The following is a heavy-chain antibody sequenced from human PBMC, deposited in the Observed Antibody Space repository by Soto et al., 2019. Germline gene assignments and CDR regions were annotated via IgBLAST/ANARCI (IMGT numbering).Heavy chain of an antibody. CDR3: ARDRSTYGGGGTGEVKENWFDP. Sequence: QVQLQESGPGVVKASETLSLTCSVPGGSISRYYWSWIRQPPGKVLEWIGYAYYSGDTGYNPSLRSRVTMAVDTSKNQVSLKLTSVTAAETAVYFCARDRSTYGGGGTGEVKENWFDPWGQGALVTVSS. V-gene: IGHV4-59*01. D-gene: IGHD2-8*01. CDR2: AYYSGDT. J-gene: IGHJ5*02. CDR1: GGSISRYY.